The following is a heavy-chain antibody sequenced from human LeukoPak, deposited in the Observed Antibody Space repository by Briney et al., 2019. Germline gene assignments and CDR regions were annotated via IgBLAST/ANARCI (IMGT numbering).Heavy chain of an antibody. D-gene: IGHD4-17*01. V-gene: IGHV4-61*01. CDR3: ARDWTGGDNGLDY. J-gene: IGHJ4*02. Sequence: SETLSLTCTVSGGSVSSGSYYWSWIRQPPGKGLEWMGYIYYTGGTNYNPSLKSRVTISLDTSKNQFSLKLNSVTAADTAVYYCARDWTGGDNGLDYWGQGSLVSVSS. CDR1: GGSVSSGSYY. CDR2: IYYTGGT.